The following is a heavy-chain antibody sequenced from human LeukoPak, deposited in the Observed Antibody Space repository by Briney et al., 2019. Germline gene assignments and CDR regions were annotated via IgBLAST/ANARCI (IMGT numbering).Heavy chain of an antibody. CDR3: ARRDTSSINDGFDI. Sequence: ASVKVSFKASGYTFTAYYMHWVRQAPGQGLEWMGWIDPNGGGTNYAQQFQGRVTVTSDTSITTAYMELSRLTSDDTAVYYCARRDTSSINDGFDIWGQGTMVTVSS. CDR1: GYTFTAYY. D-gene: IGHD6-13*01. CDR2: IDPNGGGT. V-gene: IGHV1-2*02. J-gene: IGHJ3*02.